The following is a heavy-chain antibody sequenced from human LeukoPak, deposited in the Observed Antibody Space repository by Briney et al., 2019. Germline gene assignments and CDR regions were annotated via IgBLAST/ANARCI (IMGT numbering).Heavy chain of an antibody. CDR3: ARGPAGRSGYHPLEDYYYYYYMDV. D-gene: IGHD3-22*01. CDR1: GYTFTRNG. J-gene: IGHJ6*03. Sequence: ASVRVSCKASGYTFTRNGICWVRQAPGQGLEGMGWVSGYSGKTKYAQKFQGRVTMTTDTSTRTAYMELKSLRSDDTAVYYCARGPAGRSGYHPLEDYYYYYYMDVWGKGTKVTASS. CDR2: VSGYSGKT. V-gene: IGHV1-18*01.